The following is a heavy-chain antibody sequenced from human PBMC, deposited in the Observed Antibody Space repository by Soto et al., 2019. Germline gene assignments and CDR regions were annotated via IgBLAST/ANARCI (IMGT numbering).Heavy chain of an antibody. CDR2: INHSGST. Sequence: SETLSLTCAVYGGSFSGYYWSWVRQPPGKGLEWIGDINHSGSTNYKPSLKSRVTTSVDTAKNQFSLKLSSVTAADTAVYYCARGVLSSYSITSSYYYGMDVWGQGXTVTVYS. V-gene: IGHV4-34*01. CDR3: ARGVLSSYSITSSYYYGMDV. D-gene: IGHD1-20*01. CDR1: GGSFSGYY. J-gene: IGHJ6*02.